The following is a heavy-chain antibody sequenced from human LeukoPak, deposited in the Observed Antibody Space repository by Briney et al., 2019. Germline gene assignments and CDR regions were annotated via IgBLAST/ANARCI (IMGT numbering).Heavy chain of an antibody. CDR1: GGSISGYY. Sequence: ETLSLTCTVSGGSISGYYWSWVRQPPGKGLEWIGYIYYSGSTNYNPSLRSRVTISVDSSKNQFSLKLSSVTAADTAVYYCARYSSTWHNFDYWGQGTLVTVSS. J-gene: IGHJ4*02. V-gene: IGHV4-59*01. CDR2: IYYSGST. CDR3: ARYSSTWHNFDY. D-gene: IGHD6-13*01.